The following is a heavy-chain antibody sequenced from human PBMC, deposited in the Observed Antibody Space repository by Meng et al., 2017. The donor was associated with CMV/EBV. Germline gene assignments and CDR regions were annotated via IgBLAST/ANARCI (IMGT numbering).Heavy chain of an antibody. CDR3: ARDRYDYSNYGLLLGGMDV. D-gene: IGHD4-11*01. CDR2: IYYSGST. CDR1: GGSISSSSYY. V-gene: IGHV4-39*07. Sequence: SETLSLTCTVSGGSISSSSYYWGWIRQPPGKGLEWIGSIYYSGSTYYNPSLKSRVTISVDTSKNQFSLKLSSVTAADTAVYYCARDRYDYSNYGLLLGGMDVWGQGTTVTVSS. J-gene: IGHJ6*02.